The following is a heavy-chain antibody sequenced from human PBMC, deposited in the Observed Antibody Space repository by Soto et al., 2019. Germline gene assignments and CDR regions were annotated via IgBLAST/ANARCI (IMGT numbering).Heavy chain of an antibody. CDR3: ARGPGGDYAFVGMDV. J-gene: IGHJ6*02. D-gene: IGHD4-17*01. V-gene: IGHV4-31*03. CDR2: IYYSGST. Sequence: QVQLQESGPGLVKPSQTLSLTCTVSGGSISSGGYYWSWIRQHPGKGLEWIGYIYYSGSTYYNPSLKSRVTISVDTSKNQCSLKLSSVTAADTAVYYCARGPGGDYAFVGMDVWGQGTTVTVSS. CDR1: GGSISSGGYY.